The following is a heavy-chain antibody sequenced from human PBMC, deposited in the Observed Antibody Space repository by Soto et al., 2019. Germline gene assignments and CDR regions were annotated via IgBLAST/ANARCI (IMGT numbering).Heavy chain of an antibody. Sequence: SETLSLTCAVLGGSFSGYYWDWIRQPPGKGLEWIGEVNHGGTSNYNPSLKSRAIISVDTSKNQFSLKLTSVTAEDTAVYYCTRISYGSSAYYYYGMDVWGQGTTVTVSS. CDR1: GGSFSGYY. CDR2: VNHGGTS. CDR3: TRISYGSSAYYYYGMDV. V-gene: IGHV4-34*01. J-gene: IGHJ6*02. D-gene: IGHD5-18*01.